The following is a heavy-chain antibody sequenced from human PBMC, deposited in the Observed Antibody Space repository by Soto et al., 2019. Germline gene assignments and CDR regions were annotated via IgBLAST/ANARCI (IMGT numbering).Heavy chain of an antibody. Sequence: SESLTLTCAVSGCSIRSYYWSWIRQPPGKGLEWIGYIYYSGGTNYNPSLKSRVTISVDTSKNQFSLKLSSVTAADTAVYYCARVGYYDFWSGLYYGMDVWGQGTTVTVSS. D-gene: IGHD3-3*01. V-gene: IGHV4-59*01. CDR3: ARVGYYDFWSGLYYGMDV. CDR1: GCSIRSYY. CDR2: IYYSGGT. J-gene: IGHJ6*02.